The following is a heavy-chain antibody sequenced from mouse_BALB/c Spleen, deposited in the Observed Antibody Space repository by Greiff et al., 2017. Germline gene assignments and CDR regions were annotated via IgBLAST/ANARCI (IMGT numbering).Heavy chain of an antibody. CDR3: ARSVYYYGSKYFDV. CDR2: IDPANGNT. Sequence: VHVKQSGAELVKPGASVKLSCTASGFNIKDTYMHWVKQRPEQGLEWIGRIDPANGNTKYDPKFQGKATITADTSSNTAYLQLSSLTSEDTAVYYCARSVYYYGSKYFDVWGAGTTVTVSS. CDR1: GFNIKDTY. J-gene: IGHJ1*01. V-gene: IGHV14-3*02. D-gene: IGHD1-1*01.